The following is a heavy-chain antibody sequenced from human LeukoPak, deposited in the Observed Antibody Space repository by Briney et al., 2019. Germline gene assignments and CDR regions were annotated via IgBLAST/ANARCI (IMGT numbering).Heavy chain of an antibody. CDR2: IIPIFGTA. Sequence: KVSCXXXXGXXSSYAXSWVRQAPGQGLEWMGGIIPIFGTANYAQKFQGRVTITADESTSTAYMELSSLRSEDTAVYYCARGCSSTSCYTPYYYYGMDVWGQGTTVTVSS. V-gene: IGHV1-69*01. J-gene: IGHJ6*02. CDR3: ARGCSSTSCYTPYYYYGMDV. CDR1: XGXXSSYA. D-gene: IGHD2-2*02.